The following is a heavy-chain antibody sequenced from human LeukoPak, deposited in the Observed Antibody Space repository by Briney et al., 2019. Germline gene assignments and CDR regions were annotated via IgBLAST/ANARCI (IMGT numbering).Heavy chain of an antibody. J-gene: IGHJ4*02. D-gene: IGHD2-21*02. Sequence: GSLRLSCAASGFTVSSNYMSWVRQAPGKGLEWVSVIYSGGSTYYADSVKGRFTISRDNSKNTLYLQMNSLRAEDTAVYYCARGMRVTRVLDYWGQGTLVTVSS. V-gene: IGHV3-53*01. CDR2: IYSGGST. CDR1: GFTVSSNY. CDR3: ARGMRVTRVLDY.